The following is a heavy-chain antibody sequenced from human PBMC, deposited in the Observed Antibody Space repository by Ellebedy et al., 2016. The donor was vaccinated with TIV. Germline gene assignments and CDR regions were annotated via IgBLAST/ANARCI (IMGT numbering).Heavy chain of an antibody. Sequence: ASVKVSCKASGGTFSSYAISWVRQAPGQGLEWMGGIIPIFGTANYAQKFQGRVTITADESTSTAYMELSSLRSEDTAVYYCARERWFGYGMDVWGQGTTVTVSS. CDR1: GGTFSSYA. V-gene: IGHV1-69*13. CDR3: ARERWFGYGMDV. D-gene: IGHD3-10*01. CDR2: IIPIFGTA. J-gene: IGHJ6*02.